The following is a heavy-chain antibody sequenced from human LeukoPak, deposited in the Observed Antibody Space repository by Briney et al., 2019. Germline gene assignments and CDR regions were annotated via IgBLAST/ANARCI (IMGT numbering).Heavy chain of an antibody. CDR3: ARDNYDFWSGYNGGNAFDI. V-gene: IGHV4-59*01. J-gene: IGHJ3*02. CDR1: GGSISSYY. D-gene: IGHD3-3*01. Sequence: PSETLSLTCTVSGGSISSYYWSWIRQPPGKGLEWIGHIYYSGSTNYNPSLKSRVTISVDTSKNQFSLKLSSVTAADTAVYYCARDNYDFWSGYNGGNAFDIWGQGTMVTVSS. CDR2: IYYSGST.